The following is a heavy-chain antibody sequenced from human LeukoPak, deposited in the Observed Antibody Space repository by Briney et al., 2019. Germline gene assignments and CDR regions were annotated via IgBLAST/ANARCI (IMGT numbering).Heavy chain of an antibody. CDR1: GGSISSYY. CDR2: IYTSGST. CDR3: ARVGVDGPRSSWYYYYYYMDV. V-gene: IGHV4-4*07. Sequence: SETLSLTCTVSGGSISSYYWSWIRQPAGKGLEWIGRIYTSGSTNYNPSLKSRVTMSVDTSKNQFSLKLSSVTAADTAVYYCARVGVDGPRSSWYYYYYYMDVWGKGTTVTVSS. J-gene: IGHJ6*03. D-gene: IGHD6-13*01.